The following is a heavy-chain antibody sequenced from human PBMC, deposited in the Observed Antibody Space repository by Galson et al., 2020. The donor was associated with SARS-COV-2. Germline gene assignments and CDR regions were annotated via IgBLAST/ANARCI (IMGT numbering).Heavy chain of an antibody. J-gene: IGHJ6*02. Sequence: SLRLSCAASGFTFSSYAMHWVRQAPGKGLEWVAVISYDGSNKYYADSVKGRFTISRDNSKNTLYLQMNSLRAEDTAVYYCARDSVKVAAAGSRWGWDYYYDGMDVWGQGTTVTVSS. CDR3: ARDSVKVAAAGSRWGWDYYYDGMDV. D-gene: IGHD6-13*01. CDR1: GFTFSSYA. CDR2: ISYDGSNK. V-gene: IGHV3-30-3*01.